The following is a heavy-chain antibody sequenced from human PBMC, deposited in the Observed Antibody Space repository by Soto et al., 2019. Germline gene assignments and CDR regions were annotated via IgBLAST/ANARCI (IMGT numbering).Heavy chain of an antibody. CDR1: GYTFTSYG. V-gene: IGHV1-18*01. D-gene: IGHD3-9*01. CDR2: ISAYNGNT. CDR3: ARDGVGRYFDWLLFPPTYNGFHP. J-gene: IGHJ5*02. Sequence: ASVKVSCKASGYTFTSYGISWVRQAPGQGLEWMGWISAYNGNTNYAQKLQGRVTMTTDTSTSTAYMELRSLRSDDTAVYYCARDGVGRYFDWLLFPPTYNGFHPWGQGTLVTSPQ.